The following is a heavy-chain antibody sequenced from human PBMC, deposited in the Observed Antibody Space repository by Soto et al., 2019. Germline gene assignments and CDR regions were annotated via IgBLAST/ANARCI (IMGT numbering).Heavy chain of an antibody. CDR2: FTGGHGKT. CDR3: TRWNGFGDS. Sequence: EVQLLESGGGSVQPGGSLKLSCGVSGFNIPDYGVTWVRQPPGKGLEWVSGFTGGHGKTFYADSVRGRFTLSREDSRNMVYLPMDSLRVEDTAVYYCTRWNGFGDSWGQGTLVTVAS. V-gene: IGHV3-23*01. D-gene: IGHD1-1*01. CDR1: GFNIPDYG. J-gene: IGHJ4*02.